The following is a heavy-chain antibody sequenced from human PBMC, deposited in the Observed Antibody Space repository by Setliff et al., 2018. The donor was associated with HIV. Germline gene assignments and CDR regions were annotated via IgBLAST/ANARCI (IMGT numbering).Heavy chain of an antibody. CDR1: GSTSGIYY. D-gene: IGHD3-16*01. CDR3: ARLGYYYYMDV. J-gene: IGHJ6*03. Sequence: SETLSLTCTVSGSTSGIYYWTWMRQTAGKGLEWIGHTYKRGITNYNPSLKSRVTISSDASRKQFFLRLTSVTAADTAVYYCARLGYYYYMDVWGKGTTVTVSS. CDR2: TYKRGIT. V-gene: IGHV4-59*08.